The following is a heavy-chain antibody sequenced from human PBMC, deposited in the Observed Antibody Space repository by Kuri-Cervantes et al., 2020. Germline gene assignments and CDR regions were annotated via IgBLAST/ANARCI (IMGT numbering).Heavy chain of an antibody. Sequence: GESLKISCAASGFTFSSYAMHWIRRAPGKGLEWVAVISYDGSNKYYADSVKGRFTISRDNSKNTLYLQMNSLRAEDTAVYYCAKVDTAIFDYWGQGTLVTVSS. D-gene: IGHD5-18*01. CDR2: ISYDGSNK. J-gene: IGHJ4*02. V-gene: IGHV3-30*04. CDR3: AKVDTAIFDY. CDR1: GFTFSSYA.